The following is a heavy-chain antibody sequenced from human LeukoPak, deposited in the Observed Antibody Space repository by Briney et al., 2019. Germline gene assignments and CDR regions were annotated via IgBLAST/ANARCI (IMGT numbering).Heavy chain of an antibody. V-gene: IGHV4-59*01. Sequence: SSETLSLTCTVSGGSISSYYWSWIRQPPGKGLEWIGNIYDRGSTKYNPSLKSRVTISVDTSKNQFSLRLSSVTAADTAVYYCARQTPYLYFDNWGQGTLVTVSS. CDR3: ARQTPYLYFDN. D-gene: IGHD2-15*01. CDR2: IYDRGST. J-gene: IGHJ4*02. CDR1: GGSISSYY.